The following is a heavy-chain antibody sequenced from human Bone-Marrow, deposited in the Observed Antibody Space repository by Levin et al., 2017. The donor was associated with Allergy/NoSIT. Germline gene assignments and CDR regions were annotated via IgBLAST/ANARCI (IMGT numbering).Heavy chain of an antibody. CDR1: NYSISSGYY. J-gene: IGHJ4*02. CDR3: ARDFDPRDSSSSFDY. D-gene: IGHD6-6*01. CDR2: IFHSGRT. V-gene: IGHV4-38-2*02. Sequence: SETLSLTCVVSNYSISSGYYWGWIRQPPGKGLEWIGSIFHSGRTYSNPSLKSRLTMSVDTSKNQFALKLSSVTAAGPAFYYCARDFDPRDSSSSFDYWGQGIRVTVSS.